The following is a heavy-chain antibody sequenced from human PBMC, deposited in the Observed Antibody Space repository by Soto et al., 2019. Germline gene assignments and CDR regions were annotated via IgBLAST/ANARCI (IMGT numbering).Heavy chain of an antibody. J-gene: IGHJ5*02. V-gene: IGHV3-23*01. D-gene: IGHD3-3*01. CDR1: GFTFSSYA. CDR2: ISGSGGIT. CDR3: AKDRRITIFGVVFSFDP. Sequence: EVQLLESGGGLVQPGGSLRLSCAASGFTFSSYAMSWVRQAPGKGLEWVSAISGSGGITYYADSVKGRFTISRDNSKNTLYLQMNSLRAEDTAVYYCAKDRRITIFGVVFSFDPWGQGTLVTVSS.